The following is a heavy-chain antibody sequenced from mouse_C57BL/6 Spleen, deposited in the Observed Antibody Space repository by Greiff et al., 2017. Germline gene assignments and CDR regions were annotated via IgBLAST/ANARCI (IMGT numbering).Heavy chain of an antibody. V-gene: IGHV1-52*01. CDR1: GYTFTSYW. D-gene: IGHD1-1*01. Sequence: QVQLKQPGAELVRPGSSVKLSCKASGYTFTSYWMHWVKQRPIQGLEWIGNIDPSDSETHYNQKFKDKATLTVDNSSSTAYMQLSSLTSEDSAVYYCARSGDYYGPYFDYWGQGTTLTVSS. CDR3: ARSGDYYGPYFDY. J-gene: IGHJ2*01. CDR2: IDPSDSET.